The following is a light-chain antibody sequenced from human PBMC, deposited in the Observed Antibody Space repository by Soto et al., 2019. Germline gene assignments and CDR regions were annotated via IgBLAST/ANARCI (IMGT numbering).Light chain of an antibody. CDR2: LGS. Sequence: DIVMTQSPLSLPVTPGEPASISCRSSQSLLHSNGYNYLDWYLQKPGQSPQLLIYLGSNRASGVPDRLSGSGSGTDFTLKISRLEADDVGVYYGMQALQTPLFTFGPGTKVDIK. V-gene: IGKV2-28*01. CDR3: MQALQTPLFT. CDR1: QSLLHSNGYNY. J-gene: IGKJ3*01.